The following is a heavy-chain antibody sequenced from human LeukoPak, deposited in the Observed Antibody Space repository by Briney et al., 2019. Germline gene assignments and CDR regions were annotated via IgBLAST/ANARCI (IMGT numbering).Heavy chain of an antibody. J-gene: IGHJ3*02. D-gene: IGHD3-22*01. V-gene: IGHV3-53*05. CDR2: IYSGGST. CDR3: AKVVVVITTEAFDI. Sequence: GGSLRLSCAASGFTVSSNYMTWVRQAPGKGLEWVSVIYSGGSTYYADSVKGRFTISRDNSKNTLYLQMNSLRAEDTAVYYCAKVVVVITTEAFDIWGQGTMVTVSS. CDR1: GFTVSSNY.